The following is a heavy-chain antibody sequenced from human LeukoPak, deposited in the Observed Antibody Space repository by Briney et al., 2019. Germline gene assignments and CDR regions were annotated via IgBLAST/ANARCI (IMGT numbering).Heavy chain of an antibody. V-gene: IGHV4-39*01. D-gene: IGHD3-22*01. CDR3: ASRYYDSSGYYFDY. Sequence: PSETLSLTCTVSGGSISSSSYYWGWIRQPPGKGLEWIGSIYYSGGTYYNPSLKSRVTISVDTSKNQFSLKLSSVTAADTAVYYCASRYYDSSGYYFDYWGQGTLVTVSS. CDR1: GGSISSSSYY. CDR2: IYYSGGT. J-gene: IGHJ4*02.